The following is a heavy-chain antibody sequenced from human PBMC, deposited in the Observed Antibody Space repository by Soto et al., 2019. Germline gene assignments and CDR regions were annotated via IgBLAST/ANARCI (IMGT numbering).Heavy chain of an antibody. CDR1: LGTFSIYA. J-gene: IGHJ6*01. V-gene: IGHV1-69*06. CDR3: ASGKRRENIMEV. CDR2: IIPIFGTA. Sequence: ASVXVSFKASLGTFSIYAIIFFLQAPGQGLDWMGGIIPIFGTANYAQKFQGRVTITADKSTSTAYMGLRSLRSEDTAVYYCASGKRRENIMEVWGQGTTV.